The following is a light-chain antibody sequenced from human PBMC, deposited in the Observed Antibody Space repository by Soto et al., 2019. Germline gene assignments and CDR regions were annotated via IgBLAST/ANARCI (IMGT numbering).Light chain of an antibody. CDR3: CSYAGSYTLFL. CDR2: DVT. CDR1: STDVGGYKY. Sequence: SALTQPRSVSGSPGQSVTISCTGTSTDVGGYKYVSWYQQQPGKAPKLLVYDVTERPSGVPERFSGSKSGNTASLTISGLQAEDEGHYYCCSYAGSYTLFLFGEGTKLTVL. J-gene: IGLJ2*01. V-gene: IGLV2-11*01.